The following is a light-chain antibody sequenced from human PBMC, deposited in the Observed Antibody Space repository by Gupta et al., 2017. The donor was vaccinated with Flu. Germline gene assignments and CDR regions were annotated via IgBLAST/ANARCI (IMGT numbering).Light chain of an antibody. CDR3: AAWDDSLNGVV. Sequence: QSVLTQPPSVSGTPGPRVTISCSGGSSNVGNNYVYWYRQFPGAAPKLLIFRSNERPSGVSDRFSGSKSGTSASLAISGLRSEDEADYSCAAWDDSLNGVVFGGGTKLTVL. CDR1: SSNVGNNY. V-gene: IGLV1-47*01. J-gene: IGLJ2*01. CDR2: RSN.